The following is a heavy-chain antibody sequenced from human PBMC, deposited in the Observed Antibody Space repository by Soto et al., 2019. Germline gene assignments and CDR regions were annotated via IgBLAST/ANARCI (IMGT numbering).Heavy chain of an antibody. V-gene: IGHV3-66*04. Sequence: GGSLRLSCSASGFTVSSNYMSWVRQAPGKGLEWVSVIYSGGSTYYADSVKGRFTISRDNSKNTLYLQMNSLRAEDTAVYYCARLGGNDAFDIWGQGTMVTVSS. CDR1: GFTVSSNY. D-gene: IGHD2-15*01. J-gene: IGHJ3*02. CDR2: IYSGGST. CDR3: ARLGGNDAFDI.